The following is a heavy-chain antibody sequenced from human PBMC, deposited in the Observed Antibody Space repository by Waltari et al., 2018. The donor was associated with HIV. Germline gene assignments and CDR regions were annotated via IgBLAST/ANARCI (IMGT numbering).Heavy chain of an antibody. V-gene: IGHV3-30*18. CDR2: ISYDGSNK. CDR1: GFTFSSYG. D-gene: IGHD6-19*01. Sequence: QVQLVESGGGVVQPGRSLRLSCAASGFTFSSYGMHWVRQAPGKGLEWVAVISYDGSNKYYADSVKGRFTISRDNSKNTLYLQMSSLRADDTAVYYCAKDLGSGWAGYFDPWGQGTLVTVSS. J-gene: IGHJ5*02. CDR3: AKDLGSGWAGYFDP.